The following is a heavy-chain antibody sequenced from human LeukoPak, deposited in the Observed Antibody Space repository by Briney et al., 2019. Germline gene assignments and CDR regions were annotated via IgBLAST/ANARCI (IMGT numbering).Heavy chain of an antibody. V-gene: IGHV3-23*01. CDR2: ISGSGGST. D-gene: IGHD3-22*01. CDR3: AKGTPTYYYDSSGLDY. CDR1: GSTFSSYA. J-gene: IGHJ4*02. Sequence: GGSLRLSCAASGSTFSSYAMSWVRQAPGKGLEWVSGISGSGGSTYFADSVKGRFTISRDNSKNTLFLQMNSLRAEDTAVYYCAKGTPTYYYDSSGLDYWGQGTLVTVSS.